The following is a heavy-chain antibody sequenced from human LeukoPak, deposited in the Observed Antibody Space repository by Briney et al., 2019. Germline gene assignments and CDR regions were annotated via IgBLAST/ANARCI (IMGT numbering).Heavy chain of an antibody. CDR3: AKEDERSRALGQAFHV. V-gene: IGHV3-23*01. CDR1: GFTFSRFS. J-gene: IGHJ3*01. Sequence: GGSLRLSCATSGFTFSRFSMGWVRQAPGKGLEWVALTSGTTTNLHYADSVTGRFIVSRDNFRSTLYLHMTSLRADDTALYYCAKEDERSRALGQAFHVWGQGTMVTVSA. D-gene: IGHD3/OR15-3a*01. CDR2: TSGTTTNL.